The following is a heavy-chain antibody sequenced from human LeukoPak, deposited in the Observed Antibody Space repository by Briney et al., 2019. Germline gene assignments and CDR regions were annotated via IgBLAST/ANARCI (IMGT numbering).Heavy chain of an antibody. CDR1: GFTFSDYY. CDR2: ISSSGSTI. J-gene: IGHJ4*02. D-gene: IGHD6-13*01. V-gene: IGHV3-11*01. Sequence: GGSLRLSCAASGFTFSDYYMSWIRQAPGKGLEWVSYISSSGSTIYYADSVKGRFTISRDNAKNSLYLQMNSLRAEDTAVYYCASRSEYSSSWYVDYWGQGTLVTVSS. CDR3: ASRSEYSSSWYVDY.